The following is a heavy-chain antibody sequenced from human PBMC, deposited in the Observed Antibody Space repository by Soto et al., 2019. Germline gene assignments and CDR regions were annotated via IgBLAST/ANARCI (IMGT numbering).Heavy chain of an antibody. Sequence: GGSLRLSCAASGFTFSSYAMHWVRQAPGKGLEWVAVISYDGSNKYYADSVKGRFTISRDNSKNTLYLQMNSLRAEDTAVYYCARDRGSDFWSGYLRGMDVWGQGTTVTVSS. D-gene: IGHD3-3*01. CDR1: GFTFSSYA. V-gene: IGHV3-30-3*01. CDR2: ISYDGSNK. J-gene: IGHJ6*02. CDR3: ARDRGSDFWSGYLRGMDV.